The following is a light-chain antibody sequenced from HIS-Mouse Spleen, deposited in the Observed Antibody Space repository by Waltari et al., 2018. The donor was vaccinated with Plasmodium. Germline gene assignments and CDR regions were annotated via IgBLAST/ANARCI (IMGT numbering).Light chain of an antibody. J-gene: IGKJ4*02. CDR3: YSTDSSGNHRV. CDR2: LGS. Sequence: DIVMTQSPLSLPVTPGEPASISCRSSQSLLHRNGHNYLDWYLQKPGQSPQLLNYLGSNRASGVPERFSGASAGTMATLTISGAQVEDEADYYCYSTDSSGNHRVFGGGTK. CDR1: QSLLHRNGHNY. V-gene: IGKV2-28*01.